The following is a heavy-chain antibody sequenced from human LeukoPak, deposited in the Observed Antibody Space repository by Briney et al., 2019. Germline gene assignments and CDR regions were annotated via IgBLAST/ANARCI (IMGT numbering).Heavy chain of an antibody. V-gene: IGHV1-2*02. CDR1: GYRFSYYY. J-gene: IGHJ4*02. Sequence: ASVKVSCKASGYRFSYYYIQWVRQAPGQGLEWMGWINPKSVGTHYAQKFQGRVTMTSDTSTSTVYMEMSGLRSDDTAVYYCARDMIQGNMDYWGQGTLVTV. CDR3: ARDMIQGNMDY. D-gene: IGHD3-16*01. CDR2: INPKSVGT.